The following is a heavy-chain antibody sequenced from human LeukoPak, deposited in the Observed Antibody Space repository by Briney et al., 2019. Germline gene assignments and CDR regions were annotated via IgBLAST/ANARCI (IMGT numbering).Heavy chain of an antibody. CDR1: GFTLRNYW. CDR2: IKQDGSDI. V-gene: IGHV3-7*01. D-gene: IGHD1-1*01. Sequence: GGSLRLSCVASGFTLRNYWMSWVRQAPGKGLEWVANIKQDGSDIYYVDSVKGRFTISRDNAKNSLYLQMNSLRAEDTAVYYCARDRTRETFDYWGRGTLVTVSS. CDR3: ARDRTRETFDY. J-gene: IGHJ4*02.